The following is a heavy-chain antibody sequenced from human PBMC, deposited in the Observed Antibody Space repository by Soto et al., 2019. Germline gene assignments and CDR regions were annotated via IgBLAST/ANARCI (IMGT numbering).Heavy chain of an antibody. CDR3: ASLIGVDTLRDY. CDR2: IDPDGGSI. V-gene: IGHV1-46*01. Sequence: QVQLVPSGAEVKKPGASVKISCKAYGYSFTSYFMHWVRQAPGQGPEWMGIIDPDGGSISYAQKFQGRVTMTTDTSTSTVYVELSSLRSEDTAVYYCASLIGVDTLRDYWGQGTLVTVSS. J-gene: IGHJ4*02. CDR1: GYSFTSYF. D-gene: IGHD3-3*01.